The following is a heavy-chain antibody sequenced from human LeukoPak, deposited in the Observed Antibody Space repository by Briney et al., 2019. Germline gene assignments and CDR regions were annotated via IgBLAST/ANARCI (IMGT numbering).Heavy chain of an antibody. Sequence: GECLRPSCAASGFTFRNHAMHWVRQAPGKGLEYVSAINSNGDTTYYGNSVKGRFTISRDNSKGTLYLQMGSLRPADTAVYYCAREERGLAIDYWGQGALVTVSS. CDR3: AREERGLAIDY. J-gene: IGHJ4*02. CDR2: INSNGDTT. V-gene: IGHV3-64*01. D-gene: IGHD3/OR15-3a*01. CDR1: GFTFRNHA.